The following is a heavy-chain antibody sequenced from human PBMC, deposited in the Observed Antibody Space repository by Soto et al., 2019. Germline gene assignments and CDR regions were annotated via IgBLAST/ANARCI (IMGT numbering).Heavy chain of an antibody. CDR1: GGTIISYG. CDR3: ARRAEEYNGYVGHYYYMDV. Sequence: TSETMCLTCTVSGGTIISYGWSWIRQPTGKGLEWIGYIYYSGSTNYTPSLKSRVTISVDTSKNQFSLKLSSVTAADTAVYYCARRAEEYNGYVGHYYYMDVWGKGTTVTVSS. V-gene: IGHV4-59*08. J-gene: IGHJ6*03. D-gene: IGHD5-12*01. CDR2: IYYSGST.